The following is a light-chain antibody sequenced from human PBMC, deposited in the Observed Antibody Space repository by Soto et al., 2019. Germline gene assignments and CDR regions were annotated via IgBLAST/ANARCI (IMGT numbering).Light chain of an antibody. Sequence: EIVMTQSPGTLSSSPGERATLSCRASQSVSSNLAWYQQKPGQAPRLLIYGASTRATGIPARFSGSGSGTEFTLTISSLQSEDFAVYYCQQYNNWPRTFGQGTKVDI. CDR2: GAS. CDR3: QQYNNWPRT. CDR1: QSVSSN. J-gene: IGKJ1*01. V-gene: IGKV3-15*01.